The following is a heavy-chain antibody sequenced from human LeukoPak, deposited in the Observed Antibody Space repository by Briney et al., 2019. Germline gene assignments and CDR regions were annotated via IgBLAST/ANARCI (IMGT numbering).Heavy chain of an antibody. CDR3: ARDSYGILTGYQDWCDP. D-gene: IGHD3-9*01. V-gene: IGHV1-18*04. CDR1: GYTFTSYG. CDR2: SNAYNGNT. J-gene: IGHJ5*02. Sequence: ASVKVSCKASGYTFTSYGISCVRQAPGQGLEWMGWSNAYNGNTNYAPKLQGRVTKTTDTSTSTAYMELRSLRSDDTAVYYCARDSYGILTGYQDWCDPWGQGTLVTVSS.